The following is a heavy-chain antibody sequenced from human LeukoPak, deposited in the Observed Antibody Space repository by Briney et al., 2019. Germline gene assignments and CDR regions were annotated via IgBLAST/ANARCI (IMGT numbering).Heavy chain of an antibody. CDR1: GFTFSSYA. CDR2: ISTNSGST. Sequence: PGGSLRLSCAASGFTFSSYAMSWVRQAPGKGLEWVSVISTNSGSTYYADSVKGRFTISRDNSKNTLYLQMNSLRAEDTAVYYCAKDSRGDTVRDYFDYWGQGTLVTVSS. D-gene: IGHD4-11*01. CDR3: AKDSRGDTVRDYFDY. J-gene: IGHJ4*02. V-gene: IGHV3-23*01.